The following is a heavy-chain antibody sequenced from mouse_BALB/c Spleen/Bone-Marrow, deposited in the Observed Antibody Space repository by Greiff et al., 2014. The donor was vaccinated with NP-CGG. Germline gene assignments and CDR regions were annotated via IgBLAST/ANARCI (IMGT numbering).Heavy chain of an antibody. Sequence: DVQLQESGAELVKPGASVKLSCTASGFNIKDTYMHWVKQRPEQGLEWIGRIDPANGNTKYDPKFQGKATITADTSSNTAYLQLSSLTSEDTAVYYCARYLHGYTATFDYWGQGTTLTVSS. D-gene: IGHD1-2*01. CDR2: IDPANGNT. CDR3: ARYLHGYTATFDY. CDR1: GFNIKDTY. V-gene: IGHV14-3*02. J-gene: IGHJ2*01.